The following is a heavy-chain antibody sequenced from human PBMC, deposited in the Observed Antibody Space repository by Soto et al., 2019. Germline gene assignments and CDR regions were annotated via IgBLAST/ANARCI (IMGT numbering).Heavy chain of an antibody. D-gene: IGHD2-2*01. Sequence: ASVKVSCKASGYIFTGYYMHWVRQAPGQGLEWMGWISAYNGNTNYAQKLQGRVTMTTDTSTSTAYMELRSLRSDDTAVYYCARDRIVVVPAARGSLSYYYYGMDVWGQGTTVTVSS. V-gene: IGHV1-18*04. J-gene: IGHJ6*02. CDR2: ISAYNGNT. CDR3: ARDRIVVVPAARGSLSYYYYGMDV. CDR1: GYIFTGYY.